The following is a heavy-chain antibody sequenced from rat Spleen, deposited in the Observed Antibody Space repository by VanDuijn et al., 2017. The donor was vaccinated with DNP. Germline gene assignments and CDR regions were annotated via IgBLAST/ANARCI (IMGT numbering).Heavy chain of an antibody. D-gene: IGHD1-2*01. CDR1: GFTFSYYY. CDR3: SSYYYSNYTSGEGWFTY. CDR2: IGSSGTKT. J-gene: IGHJ3*01. Sequence: EVQLVESGGGLVQPGRSLKLSCAASGFTFSYYYMAWVRQAPKKGLEWVATIGSSGTKTYYPDSVKGRFTISRDNAKSSLYLQMNSLKSEDTATYYCSSYYYSNYTSGEGWFTYWGHGTLVTVSS. V-gene: IGHV5-25*01.